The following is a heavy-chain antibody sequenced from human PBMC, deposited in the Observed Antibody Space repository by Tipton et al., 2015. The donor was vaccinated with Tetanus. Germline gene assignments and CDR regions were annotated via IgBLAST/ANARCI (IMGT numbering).Heavy chain of an antibody. CDR1: GLTISSYA. D-gene: IGHD4-23*01. Sequence: SLRLSCAASGLTISSYAMSWLRQAPGKGLEWVAVIRYDGSKEYNAAFVKGRFTMSRDNSKNTLSLRMNSLSADDTAVYYCGKQNGGRWVVDHWGQGTLVTVSS. CDR2: IRYDGSKE. CDR3: GKQNGGRWVVDH. J-gene: IGHJ4*02. V-gene: IGHV3-33*08.